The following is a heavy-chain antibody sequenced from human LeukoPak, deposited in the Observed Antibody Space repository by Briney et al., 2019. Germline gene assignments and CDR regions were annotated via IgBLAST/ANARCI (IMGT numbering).Heavy chain of an antibody. J-gene: IGHJ4*02. CDR2: ISYDGSNK. Sequence: GGSLRLSCAASGFTFSSYAMHWVRQAPGKGLEWVAVISYDGSNKYYADSVKGRFTISRDNSKNTLYLQMNGLRAEDTAVYYCARDREDILTGYYDYWGQGTLVTVSS. D-gene: IGHD3-9*01. CDR1: GFTFSSYA. CDR3: ARDREDILTGYYDY. V-gene: IGHV3-30-3*01.